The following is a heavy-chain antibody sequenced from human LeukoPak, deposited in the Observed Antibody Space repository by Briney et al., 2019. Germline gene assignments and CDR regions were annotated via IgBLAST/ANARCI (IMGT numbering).Heavy chain of an antibody. J-gene: IGHJ4*02. Sequence: GGSLRLSCAASGFTFSSYSMNWVRQAPGKGLEWVSSISSSSSYIYYADSVKGRFTISRGNAKNSLYLQMNSLRAEDTAVYYCARDGKYYYGSSGYYYDWILDYWDQGTLVTVSS. CDR3: ARDGKYYYGSSGYYYDWILDY. D-gene: IGHD3-22*01. CDR1: GFTFSSYS. V-gene: IGHV3-21*01. CDR2: ISSSSSYI.